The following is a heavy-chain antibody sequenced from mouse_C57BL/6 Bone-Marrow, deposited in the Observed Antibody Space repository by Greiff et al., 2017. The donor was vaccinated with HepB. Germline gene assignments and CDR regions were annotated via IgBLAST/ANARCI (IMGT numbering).Heavy chain of an antibody. CDR1: GFNIKDYY. V-gene: IGHV14-2*01. CDR2: IDPEDGDT. Sequence: VQLQQSGAELVKPGASVKLSCTASGFNIKDYYMPWVKPRTEQGLEWIGRIDPEDGDTTYAPKFQGTSTITADPSANTAYLQLSSLTSEDTAVDYCARPSFAYWGQGTLVTVSA. CDR3: ARPSFAY. J-gene: IGHJ3*01.